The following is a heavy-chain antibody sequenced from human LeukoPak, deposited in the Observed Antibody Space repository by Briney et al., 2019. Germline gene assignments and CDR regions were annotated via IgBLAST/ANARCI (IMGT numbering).Heavy chain of an antibody. Sequence: PGGSLRLSCAASGFTFSSYAMHWVRQAPGKGLVWVSRINSDGSSTSYADSVKGRFTISRDNAENTLYLQMNSLRAEDTAVYFCARSWVAARHFDYWGQGTLVTVSS. CDR2: INSDGSST. CDR1: GFTFSSYA. J-gene: IGHJ4*02. CDR3: ARSWVAARHFDY. D-gene: IGHD6-6*01. V-gene: IGHV3-74*01.